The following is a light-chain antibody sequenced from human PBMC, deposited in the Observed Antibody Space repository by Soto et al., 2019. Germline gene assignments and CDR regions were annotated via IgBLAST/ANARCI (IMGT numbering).Light chain of an antibody. Sequence: LTQPPSASGSPGQSVTISCTGTSSDVGGYNYVSWYQQHPGKAPKLMIYEVIKRPSGVPDRFSGSNSGNTASLTVSGLQAVDEADYFCSSFAGSHSVFGTGTKVTVL. J-gene: IGLJ1*01. V-gene: IGLV2-8*01. CDR3: SSFAGSHSV. CDR1: SSDVGGYNY. CDR2: EVI.